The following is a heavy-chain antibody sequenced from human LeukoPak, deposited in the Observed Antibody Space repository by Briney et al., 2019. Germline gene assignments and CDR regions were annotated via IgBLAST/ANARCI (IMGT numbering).Heavy chain of an antibody. CDR3: ARDHGLLGAFDI. J-gene: IGHJ3*02. Sequence: PGGSLRLSCAASGFTFSSYAMHWVRQAPGKGLEWVAVISYDGSNKYYADSVKGRFTISRDNSKNTLYLQMNSLRAEDTAVYYCARDHGLLGAFDIWGQGTMVAVSS. V-gene: IGHV3-30-3*01. CDR1: GFTFSSYA. D-gene: IGHD1-26*01. CDR2: ISYDGSNK.